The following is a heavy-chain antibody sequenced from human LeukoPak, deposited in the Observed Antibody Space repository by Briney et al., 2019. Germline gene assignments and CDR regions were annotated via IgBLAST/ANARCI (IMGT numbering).Heavy chain of an antibody. J-gene: IGHJ4*02. V-gene: IGHV3-23*01. D-gene: IGHD4-17*01. CDR3: AKYGDYGGNSFDY. Sequence: GGSLRLSCAASGFTFIDYSMNWVRQAPGKGLEWVSAIGGSGVTTYYADSVKGRFTISRDNSKNTLYLQMNSLRAEDTAIYYCAKYGDYGGNSFDYWGQGTLVTVSS. CDR1: GFTFIDYS. CDR2: IGGSGVTT.